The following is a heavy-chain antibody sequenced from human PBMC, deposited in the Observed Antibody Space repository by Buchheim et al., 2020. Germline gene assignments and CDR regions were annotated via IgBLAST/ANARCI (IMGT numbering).Heavy chain of an antibody. CDR3: SRRGLGDDKSFDS. CDR2: IRDKSNSYTT. Sequence: EVQLVESGGGLVQPGGSLRLSCAASGFTFSDHVMDWVRQAPGKGLEWVGRIRDKSNSYTTEYAASVRGRFSISRDDSKNSLDLQMNSLKTEDTAVYYCSRRGLGDDKSFDSWGQGTL. D-gene: IGHD3-22*01. J-gene: IGHJ4*02. CDR1: GFTFSDHV. V-gene: IGHV3-72*01.